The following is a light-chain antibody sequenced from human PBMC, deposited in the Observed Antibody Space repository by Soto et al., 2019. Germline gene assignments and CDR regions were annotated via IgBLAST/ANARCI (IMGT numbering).Light chain of an antibody. CDR3: QQYKSLYT. J-gene: IGKJ2*01. CDR2: KAS. Sequence: IQMTQSPSTLSASVGDRVTITCRASQSISSWLAWYQQKPGKAPKLLIYKASSVKGGVPSIFGSSESGTEFTLTLIIRHPDYVASYSHQQYKSLYTFGQGTKLEMK. CDR1: QSISSW. V-gene: IGKV1-5*03.